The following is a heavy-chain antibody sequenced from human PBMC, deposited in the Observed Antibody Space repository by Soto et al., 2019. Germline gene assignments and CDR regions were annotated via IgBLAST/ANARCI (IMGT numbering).Heavy chain of an antibody. J-gene: IGHJ3*02. Sequence: PSETLSLTCTVSGGSIISYYWSWIRQPPGKGLEWIGYIYYSGSTNYNPSLKSRVTISVDTSKNQFSLKLSSVTAADTAVYYCARDTAVDTAMVYAFDIWGQGTIVTVSS. CDR3: ARDTAVDTAMVYAFDI. CDR2: IYYSGST. V-gene: IGHV4-59*01. CDR1: GGSIISYY. D-gene: IGHD5-18*01.